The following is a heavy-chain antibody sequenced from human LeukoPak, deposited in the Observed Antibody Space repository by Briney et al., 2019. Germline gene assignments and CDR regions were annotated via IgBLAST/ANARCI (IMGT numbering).Heavy chain of an antibody. J-gene: IGHJ4*02. CDR2: IIPIFGTA. Sequence: ASVKVSFKASGGTFSSYAISRVRQAPGQGLEWMGGIIPIFGTANYAQKFQGRVTITADKSTSTAYMELSSLRSEDTAVYYCASNNDGSGPFDYWGQGTLVTVSS. CDR3: ASNNDGSGPFDY. D-gene: IGHD3-10*01. CDR1: GGTFSSYA. V-gene: IGHV1-69*06.